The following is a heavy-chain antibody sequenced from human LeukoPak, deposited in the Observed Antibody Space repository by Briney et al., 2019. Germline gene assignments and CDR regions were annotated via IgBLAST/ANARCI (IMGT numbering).Heavy chain of an antibody. J-gene: IGHJ4*02. CDR2: INPNSGDT. V-gene: IGHV1-2*06. CDR3: ARVSYRSGGDY. CDR1: GYTFTGYY. Sequence: ASVKVSCKASGYTFTGYYVHWVRQAPGQGLEWMGRINPNSGDTNYAQKFQGRVTMTRDTSISTAYMELSRLRSDDTAVYYCARVSYRSGGDYWGQGTLVTVSS. D-gene: IGHD6-19*01.